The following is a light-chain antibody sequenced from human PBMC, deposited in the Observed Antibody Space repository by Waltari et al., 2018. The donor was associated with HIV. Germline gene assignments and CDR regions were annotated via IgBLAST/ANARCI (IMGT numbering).Light chain of an antibody. V-gene: IGLV2-14*03. CDR3: ASYTSSSTVV. CDR2: DVS. Sequence: SALTQPASVSGSPGPPITISCTGNSSDVGGYAYVASHQHSPGRAPKLMIYDVSPRPAGVANRFSASKSGNTASLTISGLQAEDEADYYCASYTSSSTVVFGGGTKLTVL. J-gene: IGLJ2*01. CDR1: SSDVGGYAY.